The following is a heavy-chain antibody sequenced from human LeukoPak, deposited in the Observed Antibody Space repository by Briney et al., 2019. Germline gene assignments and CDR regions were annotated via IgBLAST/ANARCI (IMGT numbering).Heavy chain of an antibody. CDR2: ISWNSGSI. Sequence: PGRSLRLSCAASGFTFDDYAMHWVRQAPGKGPEWVSGISWNSGSIGYADSVKGRFTISRDNAKNSLYLQMNSLRAEDTALYYCAKDLGYSGYDSIFDYWGQGTLVTVSS. CDR3: AKDLGYSGYDSIFDY. D-gene: IGHD5-12*01. J-gene: IGHJ4*02. V-gene: IGHV3-9*01. CDR1: GFTFDDYA.